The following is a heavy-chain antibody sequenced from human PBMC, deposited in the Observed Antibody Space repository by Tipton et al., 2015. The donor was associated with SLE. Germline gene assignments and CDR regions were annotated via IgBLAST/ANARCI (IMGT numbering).Heavy chain of an antibody. J-gene: IGHJ6*03. CDR1: GGSFSGHY. V-gene: IGHV4-34*01. D-gene: IGHD1-20*01. CDR3: ARGPPYNWNFYYYMDV. Sequence: TLSLTCALYGGSFSGHYWSWIRQPPGKGLEWIGEVNHSGFTKYSPSLKSRVTISVDKSKNQFSLKLSSVTAADTAVYYCARGPPYNWNFYYYMDVWGKGTTVTVSS. CDR2: VNHSGFT.